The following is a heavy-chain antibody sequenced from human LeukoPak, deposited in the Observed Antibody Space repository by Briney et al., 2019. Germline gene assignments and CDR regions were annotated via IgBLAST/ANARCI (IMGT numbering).Heavy chain of an antibody. J-gene: IGHJ3*02. V-gene: IGHV4-59*01. Sequence: SETLSLTCTLSGGSISSYYWSWVRQPPGKALEWIGYVYYSGSTKYSPSLRSRVTISVDTSKKQFSLKVRSMTAADTAVYYCARDGSSGTSDDAFDIWGQGTMVTVSS. CDR1: GGSISSYY. CDR3: ARDGSSGTSDDAFDI. D-gene: IGHD6-25*01. CDR2: VYYSGST.